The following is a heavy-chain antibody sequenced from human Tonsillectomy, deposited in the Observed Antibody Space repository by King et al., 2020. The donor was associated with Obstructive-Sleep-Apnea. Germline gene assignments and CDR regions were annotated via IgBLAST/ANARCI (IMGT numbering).Heavy chain of an antibody. CDR2: IYYSGST. Sequence: QLQESGPGLVKPSQTLSLTCTVSGGSISSGDYYWSWIRQPPGKGLEWIVYIYYSGSTYYNPSLKSRFTISVETSKNQFSLKLSSVTAADTAVYYCARDFPTYYYGSGSFSGFDPWGQGTLVTVSS. CDR1: GGSISSGDYY. V-gene: IGHV4-30-4*01. D-gene: IGHD3-10*01. CDR3: ARDFPTYYYGSGSFSGFDP. J-gene: IGHJ5*02.